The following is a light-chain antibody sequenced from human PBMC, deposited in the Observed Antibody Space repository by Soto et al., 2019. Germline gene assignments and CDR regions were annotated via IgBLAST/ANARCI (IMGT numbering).Light chain of an antibody. CDR1: NSDVGAYKF. J-gene: IGLJ1*01. CDR3: CSYAGSYTWV. CDR2: DVT. V-gene: IGLV2-11*01. Sequence: QSMLTQPRSVSGSPGQSVTISCTGSNSDVGAYKFVSWLQHNPGEAPKVMIYDVTQRPSGVPDRFSGTKSGNTASLTISGLQAEDEADYYCCSYAGSYTWVFGSGTKVTVL.